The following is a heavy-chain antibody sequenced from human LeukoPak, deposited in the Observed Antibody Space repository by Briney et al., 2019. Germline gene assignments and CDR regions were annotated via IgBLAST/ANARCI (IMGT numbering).Heavy chain of an antibody. J-gene: IGHJ5*02. Sequence: ASVKVSCKASGGTLNTHIFTWVRQAPGQGLEWMGKITPIIDSSKYAQKFQGRLTITADKSTDTVYMELSSLRSEDTAVYYCARVNLRGSQYNWFDPWGQGTLVTVSS. D-gene: IGHD1-26*01. CDR1: GGTLNTHI. CDR3: ARVNLRGSQYNWFDP. V-gene: IGHV1-69*08. CDR2: ITPIIDSS.